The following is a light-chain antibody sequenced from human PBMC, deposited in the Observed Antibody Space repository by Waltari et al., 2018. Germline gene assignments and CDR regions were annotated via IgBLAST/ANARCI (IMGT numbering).Light chain of an antibody. CDR1: QTVFYSANNNNY. V-gene: IGKV4-1*01. Sequence: DFVMTQSPDSLAVSLGERATINCRSRQTVFYSANNNNYLAWYQQKPGQPPKLLISWASTRESVVPDRFSGSWSGTDFTLTISSLQAEDVAVYYCQQYYGIPYTFGQGTKLEIK. CDR2: WAS. CDR3: QQYYGIPYT. J-gene: IGKJ2*01.